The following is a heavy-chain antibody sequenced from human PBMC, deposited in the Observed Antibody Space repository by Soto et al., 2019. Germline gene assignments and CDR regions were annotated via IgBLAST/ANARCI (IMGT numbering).Heavy chain of an antibody. J-gene: IGHJ6*02. V-gene: IGHV3-15*07. Sequence: EVQLVESGGGLVKPGGSLRLSCAASGFTFSNAWMNWVRQAPGKGLEWVGRIKSRTDGGTTDYAAPVKGRFTISRXXXXXXXXXXXXXXXXXDTAGYYCTTDSTLIVDGIDVRGQWTTVTVSS. CDR2: IKSRTDGGTT. CDR3: TTDSTLIVDGIDV. D-gene: IGHD3-22*01. CDR1: GFTFSNAW.